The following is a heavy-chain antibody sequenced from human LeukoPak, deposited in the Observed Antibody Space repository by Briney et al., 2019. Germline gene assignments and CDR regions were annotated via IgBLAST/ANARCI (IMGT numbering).Heavy chain of an antibody. CDR2: MYTSGST. CDR3: ARDEQWLAHDAFDI. V-gene: IGHV4-4*07. D-gene: IGHD6-19*01. Sequence: SETLSLTCTVFGGSISSYYWSWIRQPAGKGLEWIGRMYTSGSTNYNPSLKSRVTMSVDTSKNQFSLKLSSVTAADTAVYYCARDEQWLAHDAFDIWGQGTMVTVSS. CDR1: GGSISSYY. J-gene: IGHJ3*02.